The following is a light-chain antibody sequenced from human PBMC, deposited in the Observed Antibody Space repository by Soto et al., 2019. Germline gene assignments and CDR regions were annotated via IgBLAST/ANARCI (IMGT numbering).Light chain of an antibody. V-gene: IGKV1-13*02. J-gene: IGKJ3*01. CDR1: QGISTA. CDR2: DSS. Sequence: AIQLTQSPSSLSASVGDRVTITCRASQGISTALAWYQHKPGKAPNLLIYDSSSLESGVPSRFSDSGSATDFTLTISSLQTEDFATYYCQQFNSYPVTFGPGTKVDIK. CDR3: QQFNSYPVT.